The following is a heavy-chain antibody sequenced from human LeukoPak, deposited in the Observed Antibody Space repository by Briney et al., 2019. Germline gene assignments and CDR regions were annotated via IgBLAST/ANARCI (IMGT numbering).Heavy chain of an antibody. D-gene: IGHD6-13*01. Sequence: GGSLRLSCAASGFTFSSYWMHWVRQAPGKGLVWVSVSRMNSDVSSRSYADSVKGRFTISRDNSKNTLYLQMNSLRAEDTAVYYCAKDWDSSSWFYWGQGTLVTVSS. CDR3: AKDWDSSSWFY. V-gene: IGHV3-74*01. CDR2: MNSDVSSR. CDR1: GFTFSSYW. J-gene: IGHJ4*02.